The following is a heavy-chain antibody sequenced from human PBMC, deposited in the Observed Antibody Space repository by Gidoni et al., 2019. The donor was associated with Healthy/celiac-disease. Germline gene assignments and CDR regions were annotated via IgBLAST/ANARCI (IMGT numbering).Heavy chain of an antibody. CDR3: ARGPGITMISNYYYGMDV. D-gene: IGHD3-22*01. J-gene: IGHJ6*02. CDR1: GGSISSGGYY. V-gene: IGHV4-31*03. CDR2: IYYRGST. Sequence: QVQLQESGPGLVKPSQTLPLPCPVSGGSISSGGYYCSWIRQHPGKGLEWIGYIYYRGSTYYNPSLKSRVTISVDTSKNQFSLKLSSVTAADKAVYYCARGPGITMISNYYYGMDVWGQGTTVTVSS.